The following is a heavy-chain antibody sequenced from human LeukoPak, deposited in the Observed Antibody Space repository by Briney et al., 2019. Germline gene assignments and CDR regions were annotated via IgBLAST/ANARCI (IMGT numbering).Heavy chain of an antibody. V-gene: IGHV4-4*07. Sequence: SETLSLTCTVSGGSISSYYWSWIRQPAGKGLEWIGRIYTSGSTNYNPSLKSRVTMSVDASKNRFSLKLSSVTAADTAVYYCARVLSTSCWFDPWGQGTLVTVSS. J-gene: IGHJ5*02. CDR1: GGSISSYY. CDR3: ARVLSTSCWFDP. D-gene: IGHD2-2*01. CDR2: IYTSGST.